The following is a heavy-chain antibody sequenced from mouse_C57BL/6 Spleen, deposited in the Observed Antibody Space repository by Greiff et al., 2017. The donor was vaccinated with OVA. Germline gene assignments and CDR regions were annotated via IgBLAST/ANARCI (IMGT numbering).Heavy chain of an antibody. J-gene: IGHJ4*01. CDR2: IDPETGGT. CDR1: GYTFTDYE. V-gene: IGHV1-15*01. CDR3: TRWDYDGDYAMDY. Sequence: VKLMESGAELVRPGASVTLSCKASGYTFTDYEMHWVKQTPVHGLEWIGAIDPETGGTAYNQKFKGKAILTADKSSSTAYMELRSLTSEDSAVYYCTRWDYDGDYAMDYWGQGTSVTVSS. D-gene: IGHD2-4*01.